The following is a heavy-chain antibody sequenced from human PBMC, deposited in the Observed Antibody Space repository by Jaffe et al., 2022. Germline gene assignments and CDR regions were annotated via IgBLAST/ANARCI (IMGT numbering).Heavy chain of an antibody. D-gene: IGHD3-9*01. CDR2: IYYSGST. Sequence: QLQLQESGPGLVKPSETLSLTCTVSGGSISSSSYYWGWIRQPPGKGLEWIGSIYYSGSTYYNPSLKSRVTISVDTSKNQFSLKLSSVTAADTAVYYCARQTTVLRYFDWLPPGYFDYWGQGTLVTVSS. V-gene: IGHV4-39*01. CDR1: GGSISSSSYY. CDR3: ARQTTVLRYFDWLPPGYFDY. J-gene: IGHJ4*02.